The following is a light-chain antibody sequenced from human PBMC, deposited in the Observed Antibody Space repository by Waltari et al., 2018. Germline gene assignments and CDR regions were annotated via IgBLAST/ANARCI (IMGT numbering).Light chain of an antibody. CDR3: QHYISYSWT. Sequence: EIVMTQSPATLSMSPGERATLSCRASRYVGTSLAWYQQKPGQAPRLLIYDASARATGIPARFSGSGSGTEFTLTISSLQSEDFVVYYCQHYISYSWTFGQGTKVEIK. CDR2: DAS. V-gene: IGKV3-15*01. CDR1: RYVGTS. J-gene: IGKJ1*01.